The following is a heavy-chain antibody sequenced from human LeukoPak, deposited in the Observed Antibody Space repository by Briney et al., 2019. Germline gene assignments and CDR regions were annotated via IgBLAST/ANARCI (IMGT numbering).Heavy chain of an antibody. CDR2: IYTNGIT. CDR3: ARSGGGQTWYFDL. V-gene: IGHV4-4*07. CDR1: GGSISNYY. D-gene: IGHD2-15*01. J-gene: IGHJ2*01. Sequence: PSETLSLTCTVSGGSISNYYWSWIRQPAGEGLEWIGCIYTNGITTYSPSLKSRVTMSVDTSKRQFSLNLSAVTAADTAVYFCARSGGGQTWYFDLWGRGALVTVSS.